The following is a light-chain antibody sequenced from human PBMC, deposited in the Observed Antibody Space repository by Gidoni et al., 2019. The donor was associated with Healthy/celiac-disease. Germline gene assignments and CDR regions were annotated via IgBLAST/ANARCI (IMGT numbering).Light chain of an antibody. V-gene: IGKV1-39*01. J-gene: IGKJ3*01. Sequence: DIQMTQSPSSLSASVGDRVTITCRASQSISSYLNWYQQKPGKAPKLLIYAPSSLQSGVPSRFSGSGSGTDFTLTISSMQPEDFATYYCQQSYSTPPFTFGPGTKVEIK. CDR1: QSISSY. CDR3: QQSYSTPPFT. CDR2: APS.